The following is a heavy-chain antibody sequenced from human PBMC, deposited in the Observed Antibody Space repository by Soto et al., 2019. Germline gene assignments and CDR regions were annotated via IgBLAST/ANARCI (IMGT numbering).Heavy chain of an antibody. D-gene: IGHD3-10*01. CDR3: ARRGSGSNSDY. CDR2: INPNADTT. CDR1: GYAFTSNS. V-gene: IGHV1-46*03. J-gene: IGHJ4*02. Sequence: QVHLVQSGAEVKKPGASVKVSCRASGYAFTSNSMQWVRQAPGQGLEWMGIINPNADTTTYAQKFQGRVTMTRDTATSTVYMELTSLRFEDTAVYSCARRGSGSNSDYWGQGTLVTVSS.